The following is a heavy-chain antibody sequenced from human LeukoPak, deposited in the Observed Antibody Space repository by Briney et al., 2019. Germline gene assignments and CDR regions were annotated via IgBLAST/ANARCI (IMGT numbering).Heavy chain of an antibody. J-gene: IGHJ6*02. V-gene: IGHV1-3*01. CDR1: GYTFATYA. CDR2: INAGNGNT. Sequence: GASVKVSCKASGYTFATYAMHWVRQAPGQRLEWMGWINAGNGNTKYSQKFQGRVTITRDTSASTAYMELSSLRSEDTAVYYCATPWVPAAIYGMDVWGQGTTVTVSS. D-gene: IGHD2-2*01. CDR3: ATPWVPAAIYGMDV.